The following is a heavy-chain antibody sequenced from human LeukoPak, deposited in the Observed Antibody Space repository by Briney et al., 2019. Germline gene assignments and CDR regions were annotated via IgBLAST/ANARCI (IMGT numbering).Heavy chain of an antibody. D-gene: IGHD3-9*01. V-gene: IGHV3-66*01. CDR3: ARDYILTGYYNYYYYGMDV. J-gene: IGHJ6*02. CDR2: IYSGGST. CDR1: GFTVSSNY. Sequence: GGSLRLSCAASGFTVSSNYMSWVRQAPGKGLEWVSVIYSGGSTYYADSVKGRFTISRDNSKNTLYLQMNSLRAEDTAVYYCARDYILTGYYNYYYYGMDVWGQGTTVTVSS.